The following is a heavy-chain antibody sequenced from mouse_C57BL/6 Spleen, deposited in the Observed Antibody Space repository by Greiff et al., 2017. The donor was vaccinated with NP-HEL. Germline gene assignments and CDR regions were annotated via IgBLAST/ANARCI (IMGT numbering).Heavy chain of an antibody. CDR3: ARRVTTGGAMDY. V-gene: IGHV5-17*01. Sequence: EVMLVESGGGLVKPGGSLKLSCAASGFTFSDYGMHWVRQAPEKGLEWVAYISSGSSTIYYADTVKGRFTISRDNAKNTLFLQMTSLRAEDTAMYYCARRVTTGGAMDYWGQGTSVTVSS. CDR2: ISSGSSTI. D-gene: IGHD2-2*01. CDR1: GFTFSDYG. J-gene: IGHJ4*01.